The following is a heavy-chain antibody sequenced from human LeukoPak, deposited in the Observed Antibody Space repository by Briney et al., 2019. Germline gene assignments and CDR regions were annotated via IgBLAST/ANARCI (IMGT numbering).Heavy chain of an antibody. Sequence: PGGSLRLSCAASGFTFSSYAMSWVRQAPGKGLEWVSAISGSGGSTYYADSVKGRFTISRDNSKNTLYLQMNSLRAEDTAVYYCAKDAYYYDSSGYFVDYWGQGTLVTVSS. J-gene: IGHJ4*02. V-gene: IGHV3-23*01. CDR3: AKDAYYYDSSGYFVDY. CDR1: GFTFSSYA. D-gene: IGHD3-22*01. CDR2: ISGSGGST.